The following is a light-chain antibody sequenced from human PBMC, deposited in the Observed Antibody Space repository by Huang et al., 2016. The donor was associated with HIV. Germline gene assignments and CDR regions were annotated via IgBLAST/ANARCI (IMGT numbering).Light chain of an antibody. CDR2: GAS. J-gene: IGKJ2*01. CDR1: QTVGTN. CDR3: HQYSGWPPGT. V-gene: IGKV3-15*01. Sequence: EIVMTQSPAFLSASPGERATLSCRASQTVGTNLGWYQQKPGQAPRLLIYGASTRATGISVRFSGSGSGTEFTLTISSLQSEDFAVYYCHQYSGWPPGTFGQGTKLEIK.